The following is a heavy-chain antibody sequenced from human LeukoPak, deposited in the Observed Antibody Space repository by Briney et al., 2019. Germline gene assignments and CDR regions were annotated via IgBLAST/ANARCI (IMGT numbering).Heavy chain of an antibody. Sequence: GGSLRLSCAASGFTFSCYSMNWVRQAPGKGLEWVSSISSSGSYIYYADSVKGRSTISRDNAKNSLYLQMNSLRAEDTAVYYCASEITYYYDSSGQLSLDAFDIWGQGTMVTVSS. J-gene: IGHJ3*02. CDR3: ASEITYYYDSSGQLSLDAFDI. D-gene: IGHD3-22*01. CDR2: ISSSGSYI. CDR1: GFTFSCYS. V-gene: IGHV3-21*01.